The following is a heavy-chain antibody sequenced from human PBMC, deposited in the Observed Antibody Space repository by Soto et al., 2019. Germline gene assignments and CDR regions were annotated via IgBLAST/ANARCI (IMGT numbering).Heavy chain of an antibody. Sequence: SETLSLTCTVSGGSISSSSYYWGWIRQPPGKGLEWIGSIYYSGSTYYNPSLKSRVTISVDTSKNQFSLKLSSVTAADTAVYYCASNPYYDFWSGYITYWGQGTLVTVSS. V-gene: IGHV4-39*01. CDR2: IYYSGST. CDR1: GGSISSSSYY. CDR3: ASNPYYDFWSGYITY. J-gene: IGHJ4*02. D-gene: IGHD3-3*01.